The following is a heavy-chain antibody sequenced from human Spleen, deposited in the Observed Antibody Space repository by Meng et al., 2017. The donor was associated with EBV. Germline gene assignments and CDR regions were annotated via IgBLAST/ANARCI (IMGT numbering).Heavy chain of an antibody. J-gene: IGHJ4*02. CDR1: GGPFSSDA. CDR2: LIPMFGAP. Sequence: VQGGAGVQGPGFAVQVACKTSGGPFSSDAISWVRQAPGQGLEWLGGLIPMFGAPNYAQKFQGRVTITADESTSTHYMELSSLRSEDTAVYYCASESGRGYTPDYWGQGTLVTVSS. V-gene: IGHV1-69*01. CDR3: ASESGRGYTPDY. D-gene: IGHD3-10*01.